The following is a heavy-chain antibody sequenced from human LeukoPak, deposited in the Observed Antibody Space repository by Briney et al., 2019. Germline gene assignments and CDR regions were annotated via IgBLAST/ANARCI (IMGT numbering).Heavy chain of an antibody. J-gene: IGHJ5*02. Sequence: GGSLRLSCAVSGFTFSGYGMHWVRQAPGKGLEWVAVISYDGSNKYYSDSVKGRFTISRDNSKNTLYLQMNSLRAEDTAVYYCARDRTTMVRGVIIDWFDPWGQGTLVTVSS. CDR3: ARDRTTMVRGVIIDWFDP. CDR2: ISYDGSNK. CDR1: GFTFSGYG. D-gene: IGHD3-10*01. V-gene: IGHV3-30*03.